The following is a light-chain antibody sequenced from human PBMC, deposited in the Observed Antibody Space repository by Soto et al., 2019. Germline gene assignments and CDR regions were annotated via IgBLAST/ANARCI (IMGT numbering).Light chain of an antibody. J-gene: IGKJ1*01. CDR3: QQYNTYSPERT. V-gene: IGKV1-5*01. CDR1: QSIGRW. CDR2: DAS. Sequence: DIQMTPAPSSPSASVGGRGTITCRASQSIGRWLAWYQQKPGKAPKLLIYDASSLESGVPTRFSGSGSGTEFTLTISSLQPDDFATYYCQQYNTYSPERTFGQGTKVDIK.